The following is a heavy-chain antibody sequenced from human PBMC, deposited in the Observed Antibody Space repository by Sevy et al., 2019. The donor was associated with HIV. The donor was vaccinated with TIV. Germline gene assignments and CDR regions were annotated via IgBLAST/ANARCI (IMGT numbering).Heavy chain of an antibody. CDR1: GFIFSDYP. CDR3: ARAFYTPTSSWLDT. CDR2: ISKDGKRK. D-gene: IGHD3-16*01. V-gene: IGHV3-30*04. J-gene: IGHJ5*02. Sequence: GGSLRLSCAASGFIFSDYPMHWVRQAPGKGLEWVAVISKDGKRKDYADSVEGRFSISRDSSTNTLSLEMDSLTIEDSAIYYCARAFYTPTSSWLDTWGQGARVTVSS.